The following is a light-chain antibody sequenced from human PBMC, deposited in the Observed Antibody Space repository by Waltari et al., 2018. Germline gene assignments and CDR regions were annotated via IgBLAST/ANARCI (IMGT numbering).Light chain of an antibody. CDR3: QQYDRLPLT. Sequence: DVQMTQSPSSLSASVGDRVTITCQASQDISNYLNRYQQKPGKAPNRLIYTTSNLESGVPSRFSGSGSGTLFTFTISSLQPEDIGPYYCQQYDRLPLTLGPGTTVDV. V-gene: IGKV1-33*01. CDR2: TTS. CDR1: QDISNY. J-gene: IGKJ3*01.